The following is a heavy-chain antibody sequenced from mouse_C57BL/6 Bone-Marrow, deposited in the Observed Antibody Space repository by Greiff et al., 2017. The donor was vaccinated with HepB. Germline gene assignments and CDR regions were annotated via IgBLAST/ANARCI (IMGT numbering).Heavy chain of an antibody. CDR3: ARERTTVVDY. Sequence: EVKLEESGGGLVKPGGSLKLSCAASGFTFSSYAMSWVRQTPEKRLEWVATISDGGSYTYYPDNVKGRFTISRDNAKNNLYLQMSHLKSEDTAMYYCARERTTVVDYWGQGTLVTVSA. D-gene: IGHD1-1*01. CDR2: ISDGGSYT. V-gene: IGHV5-4*01. J-gene: IGHJ3*01. CDR1: GFTFSSYA.